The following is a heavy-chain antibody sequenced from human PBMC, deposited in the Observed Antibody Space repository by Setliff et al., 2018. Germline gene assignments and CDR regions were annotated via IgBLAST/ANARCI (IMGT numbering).Heavy chain of an antibody. Sequence: PSETLSLTCTVSGGSISSYYWSWIRQPPGKGLEWLGYIYYSGSTNYNPSLKSRVTISVDTSKNQFSLKLSSVTAADTAVYYCARGVLRYFDWLLSGDAFDIWGQGTMVTVSS. V-gene: IGHV4-59*01. CDR3: ARGVLRYFDWLLSGDAFDI. J-gene: IGHJ3*02. D-gene: IGHD3-9*01. CDR1: GGSISSYY. CDR2: IYYSGST.